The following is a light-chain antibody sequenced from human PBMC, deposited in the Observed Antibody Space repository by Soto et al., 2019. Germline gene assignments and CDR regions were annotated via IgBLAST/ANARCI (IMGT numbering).Light chain of an antibody. V-gene: IGKV3-15*01. CDR3: QHYYSWPWT. J-gene: IGKJ1*01. CDR2: DAS. CDR1: ESIDSD. Sequence: IVMSQSSDTLSVSPREIVILSCMASESIDSDLAWYQQKPGQAPRLFVYDASTRATGVPARFSGSGSGTQFTLTISSLQSEDSALYYCQHYYSWPWTFGQGTKVDIK.